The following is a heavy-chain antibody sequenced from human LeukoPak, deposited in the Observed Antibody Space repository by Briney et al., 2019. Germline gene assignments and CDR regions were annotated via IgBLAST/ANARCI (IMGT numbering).Heavy chain of an antibody. J-gene: IGHJ4*02. Sequence: PGGSLRLSCAASGFTFSSAWMTWVRQAPGKGLEWVGRVRSKADGGTTDYAAPAKGRFTISRDDSKNTVLLQMNSLKTEGTAVYYCTTVRPGTSGYSYWGQGTLVTVSS. CDR3: TTVRPGTSGYSY. CDR1: GFTFSSAW. D-gene: IGHD3-22*01. CDR2: VRSKADGGTT. V-gene: IGHV3-15*01.